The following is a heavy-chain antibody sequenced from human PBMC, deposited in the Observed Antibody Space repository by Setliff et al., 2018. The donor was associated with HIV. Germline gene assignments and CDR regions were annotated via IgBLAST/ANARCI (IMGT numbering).Heavy chain of an antibody. CDR1: GFTFNSYS. J-gene: IGHJ4*02. V-gene: IGHV3-21*01. D-gene: IGHD5-12*01. CDR2: ISSSNSYK. CDR3: SRDEDGYNHFDF. Sequence: GGSLRLSCAASGFTFNSYSMNWVRQAPGKGLEWVSSISSSNSYKHYADSVKGRFTISRDNAKNSLYLQMNSLRVEDTAVYYCSRDEDGYNHFDFWGQGTLVTVSS.